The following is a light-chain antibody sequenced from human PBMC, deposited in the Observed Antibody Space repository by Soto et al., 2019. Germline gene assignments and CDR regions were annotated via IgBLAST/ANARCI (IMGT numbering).Light chain of an antibody. CDR3: AAWDDSLNGYYV. J-gene: IGLJ1*01. CDR1: TSNIGRNT. Sequence: QSVLTQPPSASGTPGQRVTISCSGATSNIGRNTVNWYQQLPGTAPKLLIYSDNRRPSGVPDRFSGSKSGTSASLAISGLQSEDEADYYCAAWDDSLNGYYVFGAGTKVTVL. V-gene: IGLV1-44*01. CDR2: SDN.